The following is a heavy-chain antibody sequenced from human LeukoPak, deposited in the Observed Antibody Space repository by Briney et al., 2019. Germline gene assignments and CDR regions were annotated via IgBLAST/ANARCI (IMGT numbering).Heavy chain of an antibody. CDR1: GFTFSSYA. V-gene: IGHV3-23*01. Sequence: GGSLILSCAASGFTFSSYAMSWVRQAPGKGLEWVSAISDSGSITYYADSVKGRFTISRDNSKNTLYLQMNSLRAEDTAVYYCAKVEGVAGPGDYWGQGTLVTVSS. J-gene: IGHJ4*02. CDR2: ISDSGSIT. D-gene: IGHD6-19*01. CDR3: AKVEGVAGPGDY.